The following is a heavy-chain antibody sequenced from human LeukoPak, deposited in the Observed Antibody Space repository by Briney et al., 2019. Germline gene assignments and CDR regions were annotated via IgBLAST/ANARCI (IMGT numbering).Heavy chain of an antibody. J-gene: IGHJ3*01. CDR1: GYIFNNFY. V-gene: IGHV1-46*02. CDR2: INPTSGRA. D-gene: IGHD3-16*01. Sequence: ASVKVSCKASGYIFNNFYVHWVRQAPGQGLEWVGIINPTSGRASNAQKFQGRVTMTTDMSTSTLHMELTSLTSEDTAVYYCASGGVNRGGALYLGDQGTLVTVSS. CDR3: ASGGVNRGGALYL.